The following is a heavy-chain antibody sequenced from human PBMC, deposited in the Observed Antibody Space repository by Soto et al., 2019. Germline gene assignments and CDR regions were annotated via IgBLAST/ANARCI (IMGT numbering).Heavy chain of an antibody. J-gene: IGHJ4*02. D-gene: IGHD3-10*01. CDR1: GFTFSSYA. CDR2: ISGSGGST. V-gene: IGHV3-23*01. CDR3: AKGIKMVRGQSDY. Sequence: EVQLLESGGGLVQPGGSLRLSCAASGFTFSSYAMSWVRQAPGKGLEWVSAISGSGGSTYYADSVKGRFTISRDNSKNTLYLQMSRLRAEDTAVYYCAKGIKMVRGQSDYWGQGTLVTVSS.